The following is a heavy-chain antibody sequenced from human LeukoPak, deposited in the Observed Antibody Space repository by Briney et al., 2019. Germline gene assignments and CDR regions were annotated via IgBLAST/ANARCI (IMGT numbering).Heavy chain of an antibody. J-gene: IGHJ3*02. D-gene: IGHD6-6*01. CDR2: IYYSGST. CDR3: ASLSAEYSSSPDAFDI. CDR1: GGSISSSSYY. V-gene: IGHV4-39*01. Sequence: SETLSLTCTVSGGSISSSSYYWGWIRQPPGKGLEWIGSIYYSGSTDDTPSPKSRVTISVDTSKNQFSLKLSSGTAADTAVYYCASLSAEYSSSPDAFDIWGQGTMVTVSS.